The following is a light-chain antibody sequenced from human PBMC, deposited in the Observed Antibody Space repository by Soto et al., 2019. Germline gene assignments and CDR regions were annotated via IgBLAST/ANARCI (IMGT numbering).Light chain of an antibody. CDR2: KAS. J-gene: IGKJ1*01. V-gene: IGKV1-5*03. CDR3: QQYTAIAWT. CDR1: QSISSW. Sequence: DIQMTQSPSTLSASVGDRVTITCRASQSISSWLAWYQQKPGKAPKLLIYKASSLESGVPSRFSGSGSGTEFTLTISSLQPDDFATYYCQQYTAIAWTFGQGTKVEV.